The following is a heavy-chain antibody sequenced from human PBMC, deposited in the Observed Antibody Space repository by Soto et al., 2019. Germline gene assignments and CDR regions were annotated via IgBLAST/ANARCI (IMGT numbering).Heavy chain of an antibody. CDR2: IKSKTDGGTT. D-gene: IGHD6-6*01. Sequence: GGSLRLSCAASGFTFSNAWMSWVRQAPGKGLEWVGRIKSKTDGGTTDYAAPVKGRFTISRDDSKNTLYLQMNSLKTEDTAVYYCSTEPRSSSSDDWGQGTLVTVSS. CDR1: GFTFSNAW. J-gene: IGHJ4*02. V-gene: IGHV3-15*01. CDR3: STEPRSSSSDD.